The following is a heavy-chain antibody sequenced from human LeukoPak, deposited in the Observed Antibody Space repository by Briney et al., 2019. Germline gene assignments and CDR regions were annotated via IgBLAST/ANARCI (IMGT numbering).Heavy chain of an antibody. CDR3: AKDLAGGGLRYFDWLLPFDY. CDR2: ISGSGGST. Sequence: GGSLRLSCAASGFTFSSYAMSWVRQAPGKGLEWVSAISGSGGSTYYADSVKGRFTISRDNSKNTLYLQMNNLRAEDTAVYYCAKDLAGGGLRYFDWLLPFDYWGQGTLVTVSS. V-gene: IGHV3-23*01. CDR1: GFTFSSYA. J-gene: IGHJ4*02. D-gene: IGHD3-9*01.